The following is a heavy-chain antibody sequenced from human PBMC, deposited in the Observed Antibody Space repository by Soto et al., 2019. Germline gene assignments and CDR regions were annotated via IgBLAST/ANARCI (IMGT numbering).Heavy chain of an antibody. J-gene: IGHJ4*02. Sequence: QVQLVKSGGGVVQPGRSLRLSCAASGFTFSSYGMHWVRQAPGKGLEWVAVIWYDGSNKYYADSVKGRFTISRDNSKNTLYLQMNSLRAEDTAVYYCARDGIAVAGFDYWGQGTLVTVSS. CDR2: IWYDGSNK. CDR3: ARDGIAVAGFDY. D-gene: IGHD6-19*01. V-gene: IGHV3-33*01. CDR1: GFTFSSYG.